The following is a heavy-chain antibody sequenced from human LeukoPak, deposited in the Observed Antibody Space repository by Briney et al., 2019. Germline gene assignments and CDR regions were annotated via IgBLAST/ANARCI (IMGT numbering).Heavy chain of an antibody. Sequence: SGRSLRLSCAASGFTFSSYGMHWVCQAPGKGLEWVAVISYDGSNKYYADSVRGRFTISRDNSKNTLYLQMNSLRAEDTAVYYCAKDHTDYGLGYWGQGTLVTVSS. J-gene: IGHJ4*02. CDR3: AKDHTDYGLGY. CDR2: ISYDGSNK. V-gene: IGHV3-30*18. CDR1: GFTFSSYG. D-gene: IGHD4-17*01.